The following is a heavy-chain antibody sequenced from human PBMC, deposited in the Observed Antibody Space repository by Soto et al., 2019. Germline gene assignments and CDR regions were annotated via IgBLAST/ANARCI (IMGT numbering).Heavy chain of an antibody. V-gene: IGHV4-34*01. CDR2: INHSGST. D-gene: IGHD6-13*01. Sequence: SETLSLTCAFYGGSFSGYYWSWIRQPPGKGLEWIGEINHSGSTNYNPSLKSRVTISVDTSKNQFSLKLSSVTAADTAVYYCARGQGIAAAGPLDYWGQGTLVTVSS. CDR1: GGSFSGYY. J-gene: IGHJ4*02. CDR3: ARGQGIAAAGPLDY.